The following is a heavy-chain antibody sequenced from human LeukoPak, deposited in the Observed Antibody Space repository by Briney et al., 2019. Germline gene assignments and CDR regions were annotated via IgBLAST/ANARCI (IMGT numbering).Heavy chain of an antibody. V-gene: IGHV1-18*01. Sequence: ASVKVSCKASGYTFTSYGISWVRQAPGQGLEWMGSISAYNGNTNYAQKLQGRVTMTTDTSTSTAYMELRSLRSDDTAVYSCARDHTMKSNWFDPWGQGTLVTVSS. CDR1: GYTFTSYG. D-gene: IGHD3-22*01. CDR3: ARDHTMKSNWFDP. J-gene: IGHJ5*02. CDR2: ISAYNGNT.